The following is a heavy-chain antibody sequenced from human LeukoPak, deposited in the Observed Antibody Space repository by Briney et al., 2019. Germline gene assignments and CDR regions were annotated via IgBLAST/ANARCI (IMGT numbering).Heavy chain of an antibody. CDR3: ARSTITMVRGVIQYYFGY. Sequence: SETLSLTCAVYGGSFSGYYWSWIRQPPGKGLEWIGEINHSGSANYNPSLKSRVTISVDTSKNQFSLKLSSVTAADTAVYYCARSTITMVRGVIQYYFGYWGQGTLVTISS. D-gene: IGHD3-10*01. CDR1: GGSFSGYY. J-gene: IGHJ4*02. CDR2: INHSGSA. V-gene: IGHV4-34*01.